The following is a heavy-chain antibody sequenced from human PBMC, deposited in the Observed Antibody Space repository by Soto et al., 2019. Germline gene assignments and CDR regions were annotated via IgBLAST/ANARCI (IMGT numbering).Heavy chain of an antibody. D-gene: IGHD3-22*01. J-gene: IGHJ6*02. CDR1: GFTFSNAW. CDR3: TTDYIEYSSSWLYYDSSGYPAYGMDV. V-gene: IGHV3-15*01. CDR2: IKSKTDGGTT. Sequence: GGSLRLSCAASGFTFSNAWMSWVRQAPGKGLEWVGRIKSKTDGGTTDYAAPVKGRFTISRDDSKNTLYLQMNSLKTEDTAVYYCTTDYIEYSSSWLYYDSSGYPAYGMDVWGQGTTVTVSS.